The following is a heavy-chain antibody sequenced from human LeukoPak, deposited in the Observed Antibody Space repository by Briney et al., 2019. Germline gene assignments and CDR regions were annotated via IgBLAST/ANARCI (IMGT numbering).Heavy chain of an antibody. D-gene: IGHD5-18*01. Sequence: GESLKISCKGSEYSFSNYWIGWVRQMPGKGLEWMGVIYPEDSDARYSPSSQGQVTISADKSISTAYLQWNSLQASDTGMYYCARQSGFSYGDFEYWGQGTLVTVSS. CDR2: IYPEDSDA. V-gene: IGHV5-51*01. CDR3: ARQSGFSYGDFEY. J-gene: IGHJ4*02. CDR1: EYSFSNYW.